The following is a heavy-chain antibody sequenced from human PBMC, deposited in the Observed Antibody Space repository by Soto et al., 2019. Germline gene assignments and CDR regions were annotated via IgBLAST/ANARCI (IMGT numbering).Heavy chain of an antibody. CDR1: GFSLSTSGVG. D-gene: IGHD1-26*01. CDR2: IYWDDDK. Sequence: QITLKESGPTLVKPTQTLTLTCTFSGFSLSTSGVGVGWIRQPPGKALEWLALIYWDDDKRYSPSLKSRLTITTAPSKNQVVLTMTNMDPVDTATYYCVHYKYGSSYVAGFDYWGQGTLVTVSS. J-gene: IGHJ4*02. CDR3: VHYKYGSSYVAGFDY. V-gene: IGHV2-5*02.